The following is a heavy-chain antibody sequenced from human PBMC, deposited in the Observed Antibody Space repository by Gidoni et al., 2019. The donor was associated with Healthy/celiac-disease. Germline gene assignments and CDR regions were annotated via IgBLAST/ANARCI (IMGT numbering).Heavy chain of an antibody. V-gene: IGHV4-31*03. CDR2: IYYSGST. CDR1: GGSISSGGYY. CDR3: ASARNILDIPHYYYYYMDV. Sequence: QVQLQESGPGLVKPSQTLSLTCTVSGGSISSGGYYWSWIRQHPGKGLEWIGYIYYSGSTYYNPSLKSRVTISVDTSKNQFSLKLSSVTAADTAVYYCASARNILDIPHYYYYYMDVWGKGTTVTVSS. D-gene: IGHD2-2*02. J-gene: IGHJ6*03.